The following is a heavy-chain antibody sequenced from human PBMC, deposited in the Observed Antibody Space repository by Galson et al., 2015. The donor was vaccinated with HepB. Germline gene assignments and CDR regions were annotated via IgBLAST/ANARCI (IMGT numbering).Heavy chain of an antibody. CDR2: IYYSGST. V-gene: IGHV4-39*01. CDR3: ARHLRGYCSSPSCHSDY. D-gene: IGHD2-2*01. Sequence: ETLSLTCTVSGGSISSSSYSWGWIRQPPGKGLEWIGSIYYSGSTYYNPSLESRVTMSVDTSKNQFSLKLSSVTAADMAVYYCARHLRGYCSSPSCHSDYWGQGTLVTVSS. J-gene: IGHJ4*02. CDR1: GGSISSSSYS.